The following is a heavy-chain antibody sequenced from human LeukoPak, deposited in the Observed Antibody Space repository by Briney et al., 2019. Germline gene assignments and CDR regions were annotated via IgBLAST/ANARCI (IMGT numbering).Heavy chain of an antibody. CDR3: ARNVLPGYFDY. CDR1: GFTFSSYW. V-gene: IGHV3-74*01. Sequence: GGSLRLSCAAPGFTFSSYWMHWVRQAPGKGLVWVSRINSDGSSTSYADSVKGRSTISRDNAKNTLYLQMNSLRAEDTAVYYCARNVLPGYFDYWGQGTLVTVSS. J-gene: IGHJ4*02. D-gene: IGHD2-15*01. CDR2: INSDGSST.